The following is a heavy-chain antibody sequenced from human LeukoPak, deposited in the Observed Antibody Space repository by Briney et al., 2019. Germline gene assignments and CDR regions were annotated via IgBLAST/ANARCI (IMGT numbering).Heavy chain of an antibody. V-gene: IGHV4-59*01. Sequence: SETLSLTCTVSGGSISSYYWSWIRQPPGKGLEWIGYIYYSGTTNYNPSLKSRVTISVDTSKNQFSLKLSSVTAADTAVYYCAKDFSSVTYYYGSSGYPDAFDIWGQGTMVTVSS. D-gene: IGHD3-22*01. CDR3: AKDFSSVTYYYGSSGYPDAFDI. J-gene: IGHJ3*02. CDR1: GGSISSYY. CDR2: IYYSGTT.